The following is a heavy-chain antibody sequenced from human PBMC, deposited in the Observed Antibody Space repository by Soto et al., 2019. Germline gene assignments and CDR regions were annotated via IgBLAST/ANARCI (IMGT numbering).Heavy chain of an antibody. Sequence: SETLSLTCTVSGGSISNYYWSWIRQPPGKGLGWIGYIYYSGSTYYNPSLTSRVTISVDTSKNQFSLKLSSVTAADTAVYYCARVRCRDDGQTGRNFDDWGQGTLVTVSS. D-gene: IGHD3-10*01. J-gene: IGHJ4*02. CDR2: IYYSGST. CDR1: GGSISNYY. V-gene: IGHV4-59*08. CDR3: ARVRCRDDGQTGRNFDD.